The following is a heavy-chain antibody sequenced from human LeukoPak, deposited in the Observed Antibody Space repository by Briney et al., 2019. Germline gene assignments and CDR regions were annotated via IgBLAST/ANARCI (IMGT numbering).Heavy chain of an antibody. V-gene: IGHV4-61*02. CDR2: IYTSGST. Sequence: KTSETLSLTCTVSGGSISSGSYYWSWIRQPAGKGLEWIGRIYTSGSTNYNPSLKSRVTISVDTSKNQFSLKLSSVTAADTAVYYCARDSDWNYLRGAAFDIWGQGTMVTVSS. CDR1: GGSISSGSYY. CDR3: ARDSDWNYLRGAAFDI. D-gene: IGHD1-7*01. J-gene: IGHJ3*02.